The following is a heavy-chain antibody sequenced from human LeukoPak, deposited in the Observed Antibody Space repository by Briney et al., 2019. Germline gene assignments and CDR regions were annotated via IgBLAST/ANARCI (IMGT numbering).Heavy chain of an antibody. Sequence: SETLSLTCAVYGGSFSGYYWSWIRQPPGKGLEWIGEINHSGSTNYNPSLKSRVTISVDTSKNQFSLKLSSVTAADTAAYYCARVARNYYDSSGYYDYRGQGTLVTVSS. CDR3: ARVARNYYDSSGYYDY. CDR1: GGSFSGYY. D-gene: IGHD3-22*01. V-gene: IGHV4-34*01. J-gene: IGHJ4*02. CDR2: INHSGST.